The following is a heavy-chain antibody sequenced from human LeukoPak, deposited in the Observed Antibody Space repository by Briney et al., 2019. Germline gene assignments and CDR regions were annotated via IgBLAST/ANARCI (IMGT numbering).Heavy chain of an antibody. CDR2: IQQDGSEK. D-gene: IGHD3-10*01. J-gene: IGHJ4*02. V-gene: IGHV3-7*04. Sequence: GGSLRLSCAASGFTFSTYWMSWVRQAPGKGLEWVANIQQDGSEKYYVDSVKGRFTISRDNAKNSLYLQMNSLRAEDTAVYYCARVLRGVITLHFDYWGQGTLVTVSS. CDR1: GFTFSTYW. CDR3: ARVLRGVITLHFDY.